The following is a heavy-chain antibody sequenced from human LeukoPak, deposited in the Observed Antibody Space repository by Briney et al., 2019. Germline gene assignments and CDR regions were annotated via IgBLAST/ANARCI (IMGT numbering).Heavy chain of an antibody. V-gene: IGHV3-7*03. J-gene: IGHJ4*02. D-gene: IGHD2-15*01. CDR2: IKEDGSEK. CDR1: GFTFSSYW. Sequence: GGSLRLSCAASGFTFSSYWMSWVRQAPGKGLEWVANIKEDGSEKYYVDFMKGRFTISRDNAKNTMSRDNAKNSLYLEMNSLRAEDTAVYYCARAVGYCRGGSCYAYYFDYWGQGTLVTVSS. CDR3: ARAVGYCRGGSCYAYYFDY.